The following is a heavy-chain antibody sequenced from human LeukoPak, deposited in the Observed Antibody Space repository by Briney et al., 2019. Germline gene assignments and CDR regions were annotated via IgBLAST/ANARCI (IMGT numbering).Heavy chain of an antibody. CDR2: LCGSGGST. CDR1: GFTFSSYA. Sequence: GGSLRLSRAASGFTFSSYAMSWVREAPGKALEWVSALCGSGGSTYYADSVKGRFTISRDNTKNTLYLQMNSLRAEDTAVYYCAKRGYQLPDAFDIWGQGTMVTVSS. D-gene: IGHD2-2*01. J-gene: IGHJ3*02. CDR3: AKRGYQLPDAFDI. V-gene: IGHV3-23*01.